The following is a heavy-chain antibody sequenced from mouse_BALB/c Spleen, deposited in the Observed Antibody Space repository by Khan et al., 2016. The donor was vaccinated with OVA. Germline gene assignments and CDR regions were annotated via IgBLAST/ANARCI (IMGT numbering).Heavy chain of an antibody. J-gene: IGHJ2*01. CDR3: ARGLRYFDY. CDR2: ITYSGST. D-gene: IGHD3-1*01. CDR1: GYSITSAYA. Sequence: EVKLEVSGPGLVKPSQSLSLTCTVTGYSITSAYAWNWIRQFPGDKLEWMGYITYSGSTNYNPSLKSRISITRDTSKNQFFLQLNSVTTEDTATYYCARGLRYFDYWGQDTTLTVSS. V-gene: IGHV3-2*02.